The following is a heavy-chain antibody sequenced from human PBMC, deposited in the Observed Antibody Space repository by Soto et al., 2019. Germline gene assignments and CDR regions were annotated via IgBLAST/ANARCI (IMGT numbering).Heavy chain of an antibody. V-gene: IGHV3-23*01. CDR2: ISGSGGST. CDR3: AKHESSVLRLFEWYPDDYCHS. Sequence: EVQLLESGGGLVQPGGSLRLSCAASGFTFSSYAMSWVRQAPGKGLEWVSAISGSGGSTYYADSVKGRFTISRDNSKNTLYLKMNSLRAEETAVYYCAKHESSVLRLFEWYPDDYCHSWGQGTLVTVSS. J-gene: IGHJ4*02. D-gene: IGHD3-3*01. CDR1: GFTFSSYA.